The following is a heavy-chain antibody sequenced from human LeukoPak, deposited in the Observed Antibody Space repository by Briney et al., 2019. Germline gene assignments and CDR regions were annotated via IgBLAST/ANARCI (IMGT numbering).Heavy chain of an antibody. J-gene: IGHJ4*02. CDR2: ISGSGGST. V-gene: IGHV3-23*01. CDR3: AKSQDGGRLFHFDY. Sequence: GGSLRLSCAASGFTFSSYAMSWVRQAPGKGLEWVSVISGSGGSTYSADSVKGRFTISRDNSKNTLYLQMNSLRAEDTAVYFCAKSQDGGRLFHFDYWGQGTLVTVSS. D-gene: IGHD1-26*01. CDR1: GFTFSSYA.